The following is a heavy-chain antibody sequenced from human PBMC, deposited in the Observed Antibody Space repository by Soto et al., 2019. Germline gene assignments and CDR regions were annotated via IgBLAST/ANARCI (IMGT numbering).Heavy chain of an antibody. V-gene: IGHV3-30*18. Sequence: GGSLRLSCAASGFTFTSYGMHWVRQAPGKGLEWVAVISYDGINRYYADSVKGRFTISRDNSKNTLYLQMNSLRAEDTAMYYCAKDLRTTGPLYYDSDYFLPRAYWGQGTLVTVYS. D-gene: IGHD3-22*01. CDR2: ISYDGINR. J-gene: IGHJ4*02. CDR1: GFTFTSYG. CDR3: AKDLRTTGPLYYDSDYFLPRAY.